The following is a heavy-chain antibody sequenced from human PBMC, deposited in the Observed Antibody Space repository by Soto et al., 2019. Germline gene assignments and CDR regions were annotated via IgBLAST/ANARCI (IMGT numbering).Heavy chain of an antibody. CDR2: ISAYNGNT. CDR3: ARDSTQFSYYGMDV. CDR1: GYTFTSYG. V-gene: IGHV1-18*04. J-gene: IGHJ6*02. Sequence: ASVKVSCKASGYTFTSYGISWARQAPGQGLEWMGWISAYNGNTNYAQKLQGRVTMTTDTSTSTAYMELRSLRSDDTAVYYCARDSTQFSYYGMDVWGQGTTVTVSS.